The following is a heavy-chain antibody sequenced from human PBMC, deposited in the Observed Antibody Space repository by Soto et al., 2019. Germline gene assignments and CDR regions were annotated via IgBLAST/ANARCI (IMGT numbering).Heavy chain of an antibody. CDR3: AREESGYGYPCN. J-gene: IGHJ4*02. D-gene: IGHD5-18*01. V-gene: IGHV4-31*03. Sequence: QVQLQESGPGLVKPSQTLSLTCTVSGGSISSGGYYWSWIRQHPGKGLEWIGYIYYSGSTYYNPPLKRRFTLSLDTSKNESALKLRSVSDADTAVYYFAREESGYGYPCNRGQGTLVTVTS. CDR1: GGSISSGGYY. CDR2: IYYSGST.